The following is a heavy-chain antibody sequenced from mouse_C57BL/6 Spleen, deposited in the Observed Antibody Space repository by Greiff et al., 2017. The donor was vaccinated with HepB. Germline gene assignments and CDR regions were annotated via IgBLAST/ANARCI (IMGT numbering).Heavy chain of an antibody. Sequence: QVQLQQSGPELVKPGASVKISCKASGYAFSSSWMNWVKQRPGKGLEWIGRIYPGDGDTNYNGKFKGKATLTADKSSSPAYMQLSSLTSEDSAVYFCAREEAIYYERGFDYWGQGTTLTVSS. CDR3: AREEAIYYERGFDY. D-gene: IGHD2-4*01. V-gene: IGHV1-82*01. CDR1: GYAFSSSW. CDR2: IYPGDGDT. J-gene: IGHJ2*01.